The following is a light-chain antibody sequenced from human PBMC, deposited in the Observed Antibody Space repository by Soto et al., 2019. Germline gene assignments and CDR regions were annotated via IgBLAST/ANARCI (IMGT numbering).Light chain of an antibody. Sequence: QSALTQPDSVSGSAGQSITISCSGTMRAVGAYNLVSWYQQHPGTAPKLIIYEVRNRPSGISSRFSGSRSGNTASLTISGHQCEDEGDKYCSAYTARSTLVFGGGTKLTVL. CDR3: SAYTARSTLV. V-gene: IGLV2-14*01. CDR1: MRAVGAYNL. CDR2: EVR. J-gene: IGLJ3*02.